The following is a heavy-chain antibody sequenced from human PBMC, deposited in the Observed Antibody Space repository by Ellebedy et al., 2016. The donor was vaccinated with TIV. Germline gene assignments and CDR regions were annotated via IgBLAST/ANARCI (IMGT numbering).Heavy chain of an antibody. V-gene: IGHV3-30*18. CDR3: AKEKRYCSSANCPLGY. J-gene: IGHJ4*02. CDR1: GFTFKSYD. D-gene: IGHD2-2*01. Sequence: GGSLRLXXAAPGFTFKSYDMHWVRQVPGKGLEWVAVISSDGGRKHYADSVKGRFTISRDNSKNTLFLQMNSLRPEDAAVFYCAKEKRYCSSANCPLGYWGQGNLVTVSS. CDR2: ISSDGGRK.